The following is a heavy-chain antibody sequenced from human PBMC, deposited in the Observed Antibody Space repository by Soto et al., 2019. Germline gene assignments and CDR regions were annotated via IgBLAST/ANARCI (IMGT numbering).Heavy chain of an antibody. CDR2: ISDDGRNR. Sequence: QVQLVESGGGVVQPGRSLRLSCAASGFTFSSYGLHWVRQAPGKGLEWVALISDDGRNRYYGNSVKGRFTISRDNSKNTLHLHMNSLRSEDTAVYYCARDAGYCRGGTCYSGFDYWGQGTLVSVSS. CDR1: GFTFSSYG. CDR3: ARDAGYCRGGTCYSGFDY. V-gene: IGHV3-30*04. D-gene: IGHD2-15*01. J-gene: IGHJ4*02.